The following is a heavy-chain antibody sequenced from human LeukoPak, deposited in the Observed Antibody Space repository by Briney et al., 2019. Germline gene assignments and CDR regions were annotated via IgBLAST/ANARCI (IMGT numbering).Heavy chain of an antibody. Sequence: GGSLRLSCAASGFTFSSYAMSWVHQAPGKGLEWVSAISDSGGSTYYADSVKGRFTISRDNSKNTVYLQMNSLRAEDTAVYYCAKDRRGCSSTSCYYRFDYWGQGTLVTVSS. J-gene: IGHJ4*02. CDR2: ISDSGGST. V-gene: IGHV3-23*01. CDR1: GFTFSSYA. D-gene: IGHD2-2*01. CDR3: AKDRRGCSSTSCYYRFDY.